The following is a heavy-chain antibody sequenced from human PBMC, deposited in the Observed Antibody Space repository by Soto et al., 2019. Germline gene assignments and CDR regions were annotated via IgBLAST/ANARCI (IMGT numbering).Heavy chain of an antibody. CDR2: IYYSGST. J-gene: IGHJ6*02. V-gene: IGHV4-30-4*01. CDR1: GGSISSGDYY. Sequence: KTSETLSLTCTVSGGSISSGDYYWSWIRQPPGKGLEWIGYIYYSGSTNYNPSLKSRVTISVDTSKNQFSLKLSSVTAADTAVYYCAREGKVRNYYYGMDVWGQGTTVTVSS. CDR3: AREGKVRNYYYGMDV. D-gene: IGHD2-21*01.